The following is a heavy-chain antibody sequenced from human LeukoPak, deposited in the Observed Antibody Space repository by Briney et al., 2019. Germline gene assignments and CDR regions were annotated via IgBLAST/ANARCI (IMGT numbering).Heavy chain of an antibody. CDR2: IYYSGST. D-gene: IGHD6-13*01. Sequence: SETLSLTCTVSGCSISSSSYYWGWIRQPPGKGLEWIGSIYYSGSTYYNPSLKSRVTISVDTSKNQFSLKLSSVTAADTAVYYCARLQQQLVSVLSWWFDPWGQGTLVTVSS. J-gene: IGHJ5*02. CDR3: ARLQQQLVSVLSWWFDP. CDR1: GCSISSSSYY. V-gene: IGHV4-39*01.